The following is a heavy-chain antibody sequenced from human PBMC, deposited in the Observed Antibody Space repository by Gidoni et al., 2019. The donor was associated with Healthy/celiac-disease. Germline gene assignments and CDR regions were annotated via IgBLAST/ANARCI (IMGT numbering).Heavy chain of an antibody. CDR1: GFTFSSYS. CDR2: ISSSSSYI. V-gene: IGHV3-21*01. CDR3: AREVRVGKYSSSSGRRLFDY. Sequence: EVQLVESGGGLVKPGGSLRLSCAASGFTFSSYSMNWVRQAPGKGLEWVSSISSSSSYIYYADSVKGRFTISRDNAKNSLYLQMNSLRAEDTAVYYCAREVRVGKYSSSSGRRLFDYWGQGTLVTVSS. D-gene: IGHD6-6*01. J-gene: IGHJ4*02.